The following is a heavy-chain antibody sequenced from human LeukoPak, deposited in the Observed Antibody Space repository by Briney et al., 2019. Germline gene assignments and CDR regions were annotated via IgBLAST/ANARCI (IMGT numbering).Heavy chain of an antibody. V-gene: IGHV4-34*01. CDR2: IHYSGST. Sequence: SETLSLTCGVCGGSFSGCWRWIRQPPGKGLGWIGEIHYSGSTNYNQSLKSRVTISVDTSKKETSLKLTSVTAADTAVYYCVSHIRGGFDPWGQGTLVTVSS. J-gene: IGHJ5*02. CDR3: VSHIRGGFDP. CDR1: GGSFSGC. D-gene: IGHD3-16*01.